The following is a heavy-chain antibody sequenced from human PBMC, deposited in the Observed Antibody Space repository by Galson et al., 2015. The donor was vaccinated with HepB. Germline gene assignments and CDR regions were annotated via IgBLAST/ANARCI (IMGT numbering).Heavy chain of an antibody. CDR1: GFTFSSYE. Sequence: SLRLSCAASGFTFSSYEMKWVRQAPGKGLEWVSDIDSSGYTIYYADSVRGRFTISRDNAKNSLYLQMNSLRAEDTALYYCARAPLTWGGNSAYFDYWGQGTLVAVSS. V-gene: IGHV3-48*03. J-gene: IGHJ4*02. CDR2: IDSSGYTI. CDR3: ARAPLTWGGNSAYFDY. D-gene: IGHD4-23*01.